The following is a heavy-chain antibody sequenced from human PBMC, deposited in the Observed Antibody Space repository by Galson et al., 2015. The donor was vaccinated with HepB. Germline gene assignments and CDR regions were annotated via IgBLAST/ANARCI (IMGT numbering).Heavy chain of an antibody. CDR3: ARDNYFWSGYPPLKFYYMDV. CDR2: ISYDGGKK. J-gene: IGHJ6*03. Sequence: SLRLSCAASAFTFSNYPIHWVRQAPGEGLEWVAVISYDGGKKYQAGSVKGRFIISRDNSKNTVYLQMNSLRAEDSAVYYCARDNYFWSGYPPLKFYYMDVWGKGTTVIVSS. V-gene: IGHV3-30-3*01. CDR1: AFTFSNYP. D-gene: IGHD3-3*01.